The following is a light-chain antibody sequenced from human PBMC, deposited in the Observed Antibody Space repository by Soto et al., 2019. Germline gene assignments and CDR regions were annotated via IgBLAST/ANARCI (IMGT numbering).Light chain of an antibody. CDR3: QHYGRSPIFT. Sequence: EIVLTQSPGTLSLSPGERATLSCRANQSISSSYLAWYQQKPGQAPRLLIYGASSRATDIPDRFSGSGSGTDFTLTISRLEPEDFAVYYCQHYGRSPIFTFGPGTKVDIK. CDR2: GAS. CDR1: QSISSSY. J-gene: IGKJ3*01. V-gene: IGKV3-20*01.